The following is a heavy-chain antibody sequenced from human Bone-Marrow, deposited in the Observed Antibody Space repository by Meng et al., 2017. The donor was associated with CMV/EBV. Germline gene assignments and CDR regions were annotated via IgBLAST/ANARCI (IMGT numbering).Heavy chain of an antibody. Sequence: SVKVSCKASGGTFSSYTISWVRQAPGQGLEWMGRIIPILGIANYAQKFQGRVTITADKSTSTAYMDLSSLRSEDTAVYYCARWVSYYYGMDVWGQGTTVTVYS. D-gene: IGHD3-22*01. CDR1: GGTFSSYT. J-gene: IGHJ6*01. V-gene: IGHV1-69*02. CDR3: ARWVSYYYGMDV. CDR2: IIPILGIA.